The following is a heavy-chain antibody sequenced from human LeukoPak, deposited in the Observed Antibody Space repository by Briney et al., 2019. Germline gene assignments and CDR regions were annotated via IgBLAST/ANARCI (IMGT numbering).Heavy chain of an antibody. CDR2: MNPNSGNT. Sequence: ASVKVSCKASGYTFTSYDINWVRQATGQGLEWMGWMNPNSGNTGYAQKFQGRVTITRNTSISTAYMELSSLRSEDTAVYYCARGVYSIWYISISGYSGGYFDYWGQGTLVTVSS. CDR3: ARGVYSIWYISISGYSGGYFDY. V-gene: IGHV1-8*03. CDR1: GYTFTSYD. D-gene: IGHD2-15*01. J-gene: IGHJ4*02.